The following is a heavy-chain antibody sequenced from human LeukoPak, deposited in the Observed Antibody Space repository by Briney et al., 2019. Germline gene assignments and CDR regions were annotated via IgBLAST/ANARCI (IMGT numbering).Heavy chain of an antibody. J-gene: IGHJ5*02. CDR1: GFTFDDYA. D-gene: IGHD6-13*01. CDR2: ISWNSGSI. Sequence: GGSLRLSCAASGFTFDDYAMHWVRQAPGKGLEWVSGISWNSGSIGYADSVKGRFTISRDNAKNSLYLQMNSLRAEDTALYYCAKDSSMGYSSSWDNWFDPWGQGTLVTVSS. V-gene: IGHV3-9*01. CDR3: AKDSSMGYSSSWDNWFDP.